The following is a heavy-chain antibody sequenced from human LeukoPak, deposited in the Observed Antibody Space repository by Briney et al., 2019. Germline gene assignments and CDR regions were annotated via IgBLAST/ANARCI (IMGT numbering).Heavy chain of an antibody. CDR1: GGSISSSSYY. Sequence: PSETLSLTCTVSGGSISSSSYYWGWIRQPPGKGLEWIGEISHSGSTNYNPSLKSRVTISVDTSKNQFSLKLSSVTAADMAVYYCARGRTGPDPWGQGTLVTVSS. J-gene: IGHJ5*02. CDR3: ARGRTGPDP. D-gene: IGHD3/OR15-3a*01. V-gene: IGHV4-39*01. CDR2: ISHSGST.